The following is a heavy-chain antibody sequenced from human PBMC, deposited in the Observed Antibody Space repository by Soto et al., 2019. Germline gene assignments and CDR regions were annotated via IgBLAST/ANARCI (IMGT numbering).Heavy chain of an antibody. D-gene: IGHD3-22*01. CDR1: GYTFTNHA. CDR2: INAGKGDT. CDR3: ARDMSALYYYDSSGRSPQFDY. Sequence: VSVNVSCKASGYTFTNHAIHWVRKAPGQGLEWMGWINAGKGDTKYPQKLQGRVTMTTDTSTSTAYMELRSLRSDDTAVYYCARDMSALYYYDSSGRSPQFDYWGQGTLVTVSS. J-gene: IGHJ4*02. V-gene: IGHV1-3*01.